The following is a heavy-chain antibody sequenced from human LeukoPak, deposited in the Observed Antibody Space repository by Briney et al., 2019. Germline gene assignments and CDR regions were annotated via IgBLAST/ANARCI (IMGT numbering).Heavy chain of an antibody. J-gene: IGHJ4*02. CDR1: GFTFSIYA. CDR3: AKKGYYDGSGYYMYYFDH. V-gene: IGHV3-23*01. Sequence: GGSLRLSCAASGFTFSIYAMSWVRQAPGKGLEWVSAISGSGGTAYYADSVKGRFTISRDNSKNTLYLQMNSLRAEDAAVYYCAKKGYYDGSGYYMYYFDHWGQGTLVTVSS. CDR2: ISGSGGTA. D-gene: IGHD3-22*01.